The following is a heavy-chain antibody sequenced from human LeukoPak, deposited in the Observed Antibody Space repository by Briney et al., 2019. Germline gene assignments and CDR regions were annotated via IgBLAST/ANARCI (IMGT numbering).Heavy chain of an antibody. CDR2: INHSGST. D-gene: IGHD6-13*01. V-gene: IGHV4-34*01. CDR3: ARASSSWYTDAFDI. Sequence: PSGTLSLTCAVYGGSFSGYYWSWLRQPPGKGLEGIGEINHSGSTNYNPSLKSRVTISVDTSKNQFSLKLSSVTAADTAVYYCARASSSWYTDAFDIWGQGTMVTVSS. J-gene: IGHJ3*02. CDR1: GGSFSGYY.